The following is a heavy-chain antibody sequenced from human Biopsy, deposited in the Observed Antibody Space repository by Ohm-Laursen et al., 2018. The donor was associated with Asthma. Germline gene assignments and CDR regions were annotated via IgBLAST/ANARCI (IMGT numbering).Heavy chain of an antibody. J-gene: IGHJ4*02. CDR1: GLTFSDYW. Sequence: GSLRLSCAASGLTFSDYWMHWVRQAPGKGLEWVSVIYSGGTSHTADSVRGRFTISRDFSKNTLHLQMHSLRVEDTAVYYCARGDSSGWSHYYFDYWGQGTLVTVSS. CDR3: ARGDSSGWSHYYFDY. V-gene: IGHV3-53*01. CDR2: IYSGGTS. D-gene: IGHD6-19*01.